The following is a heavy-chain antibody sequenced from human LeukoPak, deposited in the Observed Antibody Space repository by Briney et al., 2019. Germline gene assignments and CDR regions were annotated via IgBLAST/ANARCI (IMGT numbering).Heavy chain of an antibody. V-gene: IGHV3-20*04. D-gene: IGHD4-17*01. CDR1: GFSFDGYG. CDR3: ARAGTTAHYYYYYMDV. J-gene: IGHJ6*03. CDR2: INWNGGST. Sequence: PGGSLRLSCAASGFSFDGYGMSWVRQGPGKGLEWVSGINWNGGSTGYADSVRGRFTISRDNAKNSLYLQMNSLRAEDTAVYYCARAGTTAHYYYYYMDVWGKGTTVTISS.